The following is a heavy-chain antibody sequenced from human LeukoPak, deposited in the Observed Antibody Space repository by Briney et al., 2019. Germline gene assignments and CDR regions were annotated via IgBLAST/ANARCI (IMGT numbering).Heavy chain of an antibody. J-gene: IGHJ5*02. V-gene: IGHV1-18*01. CDR2: ISAYNGNT. CDR3: ARDSRPFGNGLYNWFDP. D-gene: IGHD2/OR15-2a*01. CDR1: GYTFTSYG. Sequence: GASVKVSCKASGYTFTSYGISWVRQAPGQGLEWMGWISAYNGNTNYAQKLQGRVTMTTDTSTSTAYMELRSLRSDDTAVYYCARDSRPFGNGLYNWFDPWGQGTLVTVFS.